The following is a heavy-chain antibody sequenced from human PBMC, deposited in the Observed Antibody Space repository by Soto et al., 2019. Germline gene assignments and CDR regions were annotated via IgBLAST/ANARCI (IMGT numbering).Heavy chain of an antibody. Sequence: SETLSLTCTVSGDSISNYYWSWIRQPPGKGLEWTGDIYYSGSTNYNPSLKSRVTISVDTSKNQFSLKLSSVTAADTAVYHCARTRGQWLDYAFDIWGQGTTVTVSS. CDR1: GDSISNYY. J-gene: IGHJ3*02. V-gene: IGHV4-59*01. CDR2: IYYSGST. CDR3: ARTRGQWLDYAFDI. D-gene: IGHD6-19*01.